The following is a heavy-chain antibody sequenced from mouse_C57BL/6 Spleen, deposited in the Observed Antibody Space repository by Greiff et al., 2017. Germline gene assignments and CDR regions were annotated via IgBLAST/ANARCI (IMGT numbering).Heavy chain of an antibody. J-gene: IGHJ4*01. Sequence: EVKLVESGGGLVQPGGSLKLSCAASGFTFSDYYMYWVRQTPEKRLEWVAYISNGGGSTHYPDTVKGRFTISRDNAKNTLYLQMSRLKSEDTAMYYCARQEVYYDAMDYWGQGTSVTVSS. D-gene: IGHD2-1*01. CDR2: ISNGGGST. V-gene: IGHV5-12*01. CDR3: ARQEVYYDAMDY. CDR1: GFTFSDYY.